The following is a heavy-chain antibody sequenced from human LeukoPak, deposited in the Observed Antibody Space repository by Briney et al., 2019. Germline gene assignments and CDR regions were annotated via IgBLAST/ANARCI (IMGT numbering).Heavy chain of an antibody. CDR3: AREDSSFYDY. J-gene: IGHJ4*02. CDR2: IYYSGST. Sequence: SQTPSLTCTVSGGSISSGGYYWSWIRQHPGKGLEWIGYIYYSGSTYYNPSLKSRVTISVDTSKNQFSLKLSSVTAADTAVYYCAREDSSFYDYWGQGTLVTVSS. D-gene: IGHD3-22*01. V-gene: IGHV4-31*03. CDR1: GGSISSGGYY.